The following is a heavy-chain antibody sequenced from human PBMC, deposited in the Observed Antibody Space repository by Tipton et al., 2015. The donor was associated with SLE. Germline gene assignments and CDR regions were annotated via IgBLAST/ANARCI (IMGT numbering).Heavy chain of an antibody. Sequence: TLSLTCTVSDGSISDYYWTWIRQPAGEGLEWIGRIYASGSTNYNPSLRSRAAMSVDTSKSHVSLKLTSVTAADTAVYYCVRDSPIVAGTFDSWGQGTLVIVSA. CDR3: VRDSPIVAGTFDS. CDR2: IYASGST. CDR1: DGSISDYY. J-gene: IGHJ4*02. V-gene: IGHV4-4*07. D-gene: IGHD5-12*01.